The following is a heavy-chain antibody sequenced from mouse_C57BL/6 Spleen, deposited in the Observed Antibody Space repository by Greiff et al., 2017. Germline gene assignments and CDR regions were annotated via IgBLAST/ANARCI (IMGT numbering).Heavy chain of an antibody. Sequence: VQLQQSGAELMKPGASVKLSCKATGYTFTGYWIEWVKQRPGHGLEWIGEILPGGGSTNYNGKFKGKATFTADTSSTTAYMQLSSLTTEDSAIYYCSRRPYYGNFYFDYWGQGTTLTVSS. V-gene: IGHV1-9*01. CDR2: ILPGGGST. CDR1: GYTFTGYW. CDR3: SRRPYYGNFYFDY. D-gene: IGHD2-10*01. J-gene: IGHJ2*01.